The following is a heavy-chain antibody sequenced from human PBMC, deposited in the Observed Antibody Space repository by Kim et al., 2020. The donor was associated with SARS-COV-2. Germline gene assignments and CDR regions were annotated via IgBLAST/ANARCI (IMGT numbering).Heavy chain of an antibody. CDR1: GFTFSSYP. V-gene: IGHV3-23*03. D-gene: IGHD6-19*01. CDR2: IYSSGNGT. J-gene: IGHJ6*01. Sequence: GGSLRLSCAASGFTFSSYPMSWVRQAPGKGPEWVSLIYSSGNGTFYADSVKGRFTISRDNSRNTLYLQMNSLRVEDTAVYYCAKDPIAVAGSYYGTDVW. CDR3: AKDPIAVAGSYYGTDV.